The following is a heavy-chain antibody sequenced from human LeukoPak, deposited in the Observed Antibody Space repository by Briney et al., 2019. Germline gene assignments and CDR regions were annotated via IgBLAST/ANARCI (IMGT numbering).Heavy chain of an antibody. CDR2: INPNSGVT. V-gene: IGHV1-2*06. CDR3: ARDGSRGSSSSGVRYGY. D-gene: IGHD6-6*01. CDR1: GYTFTGYY. J-gene: IGHJ4*02. Sequence: ASVKVSCKASGYTFTGYYMHWVRQAPGQGLEGMGRINPNSGVTNYAQKFQARVTITRATSISTAYMELSRLRSDDTAVYYCARDGSRGSSSSGVRYGYWGQGTLVTVSS.